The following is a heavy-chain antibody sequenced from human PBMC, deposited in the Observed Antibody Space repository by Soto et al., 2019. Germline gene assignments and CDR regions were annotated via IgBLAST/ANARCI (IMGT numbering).Heavy chain of an antibody. J-gene: IGHJ3*02. V-gene: IGHV3-23*01. D-gene: IGHD3-3*01. Sequence: GGSLRLSCAASGFSFSSYAMSWVRQAPGKGLEWASGLSGTGGSTSYADSVQGRFTTSRDSSKNTLYLQMNSLRVEDTAVYYCAKARSGFQRDGFDIWGQGTMVTVSS. CDR3: AKARSGFQRDGFDI. CDR2: LSGTGGST. CDR1: GFSFSSYA.